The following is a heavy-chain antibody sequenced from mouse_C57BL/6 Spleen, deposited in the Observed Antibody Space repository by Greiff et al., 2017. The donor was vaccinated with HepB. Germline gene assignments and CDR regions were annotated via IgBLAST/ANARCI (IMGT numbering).Heavy chain of an antibody. CDR2: IYPGDGDT. J-gene: IGHJ2*01. CDR3: ARSGITTGRYYFDY. D-gene: IGHD1-1*01. V-gene: IGHV1-82*01. CDR1: GYAFSSSW. Sequence: VQGVESGPELVKPGASVKISCKASGYAFSSSWMNWVKQRPGKGLEWIGRIYPGDGDTNYNGKFKGKATLTADKSSSTAYMQLSSLTSEDSAVYFCARSGITTGRYYFDYWGQGTTLTVSS.